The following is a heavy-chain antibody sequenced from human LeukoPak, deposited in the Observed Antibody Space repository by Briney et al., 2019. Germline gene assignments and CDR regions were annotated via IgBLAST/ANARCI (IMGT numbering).Heavy chain of an antibody. CDR1: GYSISSGFY. CDR3: ARGDYGGNIFEY. D-gene: IGHD4-23*01. CDR2: ISTRGST. V-gene: IGHV4-4*07. Sequence: KPSETLSLTCSVSGYSISSGFYWSWIRLPAGKGLEWIGRISTRGSTNYTPSFKSRVTMSVDTSKKQFFLRLNSVTAADTAVYYCARGDYGGNIFEYWGQGILVTVTS. J-gene: IGHJ4*02.